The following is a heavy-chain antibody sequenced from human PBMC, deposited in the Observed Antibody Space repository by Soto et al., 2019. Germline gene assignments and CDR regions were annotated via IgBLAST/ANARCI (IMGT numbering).Heavy chain of an antibody. J-gene: IGHJ3*02. CDR3: ARPSTRDYGGNGRVAFDI. Sequence: EVQLVQSGAEVKKPGESLKISCEGSGYSFTNYWIGWVRQMPGKGLEWMGIIYPGDSDTRYSPSFQGQVTISADKSISAAYLQWSSLKASDTAMYYCARPSTRDYGGNGRVAFDIWGQGTMVTVSS. CDR2: IYPGDSDT. V-gene: IGHV5-51*01. CDR1: GYSFTNYW. D-gene: IGHD4-17*01.